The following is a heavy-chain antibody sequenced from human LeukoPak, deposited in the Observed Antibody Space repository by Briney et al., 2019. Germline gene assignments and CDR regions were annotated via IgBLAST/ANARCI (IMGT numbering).Heavy chain of an antibody. V-gene: IGHV1-2*02. CDR3: ARDQGHGGNSWDY. CDR2: INPNSGGT. D-gene: IGHD4-23*01. CDR1: GYTFSDYY. Sequence: ASVKVSCKASGYTFSDYYIHWVRQAPGQGPEWMGWINPNSGGTNYAQNFQGRVTMTRDTSISTAYMELSRLRSDDTAVYYCARDQGHGGNSWDYWGQGTLVTVSS. J-gene: IGHJ4*02.